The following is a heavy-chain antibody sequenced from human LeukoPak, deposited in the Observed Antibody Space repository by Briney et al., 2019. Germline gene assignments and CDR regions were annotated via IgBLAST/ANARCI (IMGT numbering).Heavy chain of an antibody. D-gene: IGHD1-26*01. J-gene: IGHJ4*02. CDR3: AVGRGIYY. V-gene: IGHV3-23*01. Sequence: GGSLRLSCTASGFTFSSYAMNWVRQAPGKGLEWVSGIGAGGTFTYYADSVKGRFTISRDNSRNTLYLQMNSLRADDTAVYYCAVGRGIYYWGQGTLVTVSS. CDR1: GFTFSSYA. CDR2: IGAGGTFT.